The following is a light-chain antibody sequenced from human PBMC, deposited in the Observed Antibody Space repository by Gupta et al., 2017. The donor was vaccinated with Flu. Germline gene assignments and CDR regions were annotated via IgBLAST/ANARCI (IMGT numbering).Light chain of an antibody. J-gene: IGKJ1*01. Sequence: DIQMTQSPSSLSASVGDRVTITCRASQSIGNYLNWYQQKPGQAPKLLMYAASELQSGVSSRFSGSGSGTDFTLTISTLQPEDFATYHCQQSYSSPPWAFGQGTKVEIK. V-gene: IGKV1-39*01. CDR3: QQSYSSPPWA. CDR1: QSIGNY. CDR2: AAS.